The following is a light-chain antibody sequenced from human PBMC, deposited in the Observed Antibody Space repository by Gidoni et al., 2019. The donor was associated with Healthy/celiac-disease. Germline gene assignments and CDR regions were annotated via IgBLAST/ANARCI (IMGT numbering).Light chain of an antibody. CDR2: GAS. J-gene: IGKJ1*01. Sequence: DIVLTPSPGTLSLSPGERATLSCRASQSVSSSYLAWYQQKPGQAPRLLIYGASSRATGIPDRFSGSGSGTDFTLTISRLEPEDFAVYYCQQYGSSRWTFXQXTKVEIK. V-gene: IGKV3-20*01. CDR1: QSVSSSY. CDR3: QQYGSSRWT.